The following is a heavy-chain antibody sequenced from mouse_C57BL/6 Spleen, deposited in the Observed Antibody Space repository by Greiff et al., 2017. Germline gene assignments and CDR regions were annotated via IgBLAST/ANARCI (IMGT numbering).Heavy chain of an antibody. D-gene: IGHD2-3*01. CDR3: TREEGWLLRMFAY. CDR2: IDPETGGT. Sequence: VQLQQSGAELVRPGASVTLSCKASGYTFTDYEMHWVKQTPVHGLEWIGAIDPETGGTAYNQKFKGKAILTADKSSSTAYMELRSLTSEDSAVYYGTREEGWLLRMFAYWGQGTLVTVSA. V-gene: IGHV1-15*01. J-gene: IGHJ3*01. CDR1: GYTFTDYE.